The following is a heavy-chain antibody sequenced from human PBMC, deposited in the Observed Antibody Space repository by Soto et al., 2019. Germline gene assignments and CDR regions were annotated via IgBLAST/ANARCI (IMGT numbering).Heavy chain of an antibody. CDR2: ITPMSGTT. Sequence: SVKVSCKAPGETFRRDVISWVRQAPGQGLEWLAGITPMSGTTDYAQKLQGIATISADKSTGTAYFELSSLTFDDTGVYYCAGGVPMEGRQGFLNQYREPSQDTVCDSTG. V-gene: IGHV1-69*06. J-gene: IGHJ5*01. CDR3: AGGVPMEGRQGFLNQYREPSQDTVCDS. CDR1: GETFRRDV. D-gene: IGHD1-1*01.